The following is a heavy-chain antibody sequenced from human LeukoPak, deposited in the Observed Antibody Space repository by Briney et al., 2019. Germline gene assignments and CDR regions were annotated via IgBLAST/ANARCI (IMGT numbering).Heavy chain of an antibody. CDR1: GYAFTGYY. V-gene: IGHV1-2*02. Sequence: GASVKVSCKASGYAFTGYYMHWVRQAPGQGLEWMGWINPNSGDTKYAQNFQGRVTMTRDTSTSTVYMELRSLRSEDTAVYYCARGAKRWLQFKTSVGFDYWGQGTLVTVSS. D-gene: IGHD5-24*01. J-gene: IGHJ4*02. CDR3: ARGAKRWLQFKTSVGFDY. CDR2: INPNSGDT.